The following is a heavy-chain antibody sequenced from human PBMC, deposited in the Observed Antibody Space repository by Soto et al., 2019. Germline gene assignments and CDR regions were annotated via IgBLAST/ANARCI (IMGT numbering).Heavy chain of an antibody. J-gene: IGHJ6*02. D-gene: IGHD2-15*01. CDR2: ISFSGRT. CDR3: ARDYGGSDYYYYGVDV. CDR1: GDSVTSGSYY. V-gene: IGHV4-61*01. Sequence: SETLSLTCTVSGDSVTSGSYYWTWIRQPPGEGLEWIGYISFSGRTNYNPSLKSRVTISVDTSKNQFSLKLSSATAADTAVYYCARDYGGSDYYYYGVDVWGQGTTVTVSS.